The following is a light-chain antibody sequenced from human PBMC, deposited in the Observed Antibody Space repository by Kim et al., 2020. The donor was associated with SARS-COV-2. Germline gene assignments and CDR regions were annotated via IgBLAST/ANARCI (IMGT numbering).Light chain of an antibody. Sequence: SYELTQPPSVSVSPGQTASITCSGDKLGNRYACWYQQKPGQSPVQVIYQDSKRPSGIPERFSGSNSGNTATLTISGTQAMDEADYYCQSWDSSTVLFGVG. J-gene: IGLJ2*01. V-gene: IGLV3-1*01. CDR3: QSWDSSTVL. CDR1: KLGNRY. CDR2: QDS.